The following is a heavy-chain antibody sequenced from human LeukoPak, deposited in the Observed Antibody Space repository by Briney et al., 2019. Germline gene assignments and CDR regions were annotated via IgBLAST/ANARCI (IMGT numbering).Heavy chain of an antibody. V-gene: IGHV3-30*02. Sequence: GGSLRLSCAASGFTFSSYGMHWVRQAPGKGLEWVAFIRYDGSNKYYADSVKGRFTISRDNSKNTLYLQMNSLRAEDTAVYYCGSCLTYYYDSSGYYVDYWGQGTLVTVSS. CDR2: IRYDGSNK. J-gene: IGHJ4*02. CDR1: GFTFSSYG. CDR3: GSCLTYYYDSSGYYVDY. D-gene: IGHD3-22*01.